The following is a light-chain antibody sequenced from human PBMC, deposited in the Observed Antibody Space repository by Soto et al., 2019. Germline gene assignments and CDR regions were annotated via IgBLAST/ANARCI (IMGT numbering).Light chain of an antibody. CDR3: QQYYSYPLT. CDR1: QHISSW. V-gene: IGKV1-5*03. CDR2: KAS. J-gene: IGKJ4*01. Sequence: DIQMTQSPSTLSASVGDRVTVTCRASQHISSWLAWYQQKPGKAPNLLIYKASSLESGVPSRFSGSGSGTEFTLTISSLQPDDFATYFCQQYYSYPLTFGGGTKIEI.